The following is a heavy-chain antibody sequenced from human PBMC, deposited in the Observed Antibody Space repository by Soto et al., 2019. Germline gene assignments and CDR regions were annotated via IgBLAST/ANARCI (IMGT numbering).Heavy chain of an antibody. J-gene: IGHJ4*02. D-gene: IGHD6-19*01. Sequence: SGPTLVNPTRTLTLTCTFSGFSLSTGGVGVGWIRQPPGKALEWLALIYWDDDKRYSPSLKSRLTITKDTSKNQVVLTMTNMDPVDTATYYRAHRLYSSAWPWDSGVFDYWGQGTLVTVSS. V-gene: IGHV2-5*02. CDR3: AHRLYSSAWPWDSGVFDY. CDR1: GFSLSTGGVG. CDR2: IYWDDDK.